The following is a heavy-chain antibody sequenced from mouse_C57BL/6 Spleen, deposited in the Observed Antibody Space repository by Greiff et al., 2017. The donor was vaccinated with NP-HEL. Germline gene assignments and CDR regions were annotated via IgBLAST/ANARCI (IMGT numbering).Heavy chain of an antibody. CDR3: ARDYDGYYGYWYFDV. J-gene: IGHJ1*03. D-gene: IGHD2-3*01. Sequence: DVKLQESGPGLVKPSQSLSLTCSVTGYSITSGYYWNWIRQFPGNKLEWMGYISYDGSNNYNPSLKNRISITRDTSKNQFFLKLNSVTTEDTATYYCARDYDGYYGYWYFDVWGTGTTVTVSS. CDR1: GYSITSGYY. CDR2: ISYDGSN. V-gene: IGHV3-6*01.